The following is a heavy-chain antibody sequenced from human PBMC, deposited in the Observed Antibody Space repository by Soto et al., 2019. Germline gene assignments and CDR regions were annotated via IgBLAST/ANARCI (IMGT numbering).Heavy chain of an antibody. CDR1: GGSMSSFY. J-gene: IGHJ1*01. V-gene: IGHV4-59*01. Sequence: SETLSLTCSVSGGSMSSFYWTWIRQTPGKGLEWIGYIYNSERTNYNDSLKSRVTISIDTSKNQFSLKLSSVTAADTAVYYCATDSGNEYGRDLQYWGQGILVTVPS. D-gene: IGHD1-26*01. CDR2: IYNSERT. CDR3: ATDSGNEYGRDLQY.